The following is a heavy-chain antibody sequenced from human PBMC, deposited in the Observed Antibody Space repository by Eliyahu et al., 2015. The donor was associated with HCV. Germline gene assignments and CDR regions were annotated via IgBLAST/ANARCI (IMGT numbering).Heavy chain of an antibody. J-gene: IGHJ4*02. V-gene: IGHV4-31*03. D-gene: IGHD6-19*01. Sequence: HVQLQESGPGLVKPSQTLSLTCXFSXGSITSGVYYWSWIRQHPGKDLEGIGYXYHSGNTYYNPSLRSRVTISIDTSKNQFSLKLSSVTAADTAVYYCARERVTGWYLDYWGRGTLVTVSS. CDR3: ARERVTGWYLDY. CDR1: XGSITSGVYY. CDR2: XYHSGNT.